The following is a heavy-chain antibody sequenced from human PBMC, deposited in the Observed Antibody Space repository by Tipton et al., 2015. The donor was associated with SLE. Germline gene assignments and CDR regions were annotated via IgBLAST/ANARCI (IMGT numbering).Heavy chain of an antibody. CDR1: GGSIGSRPYY. CDR2: ISYSGST. CDR3: ARHEDWGIDY. Sequence: TLSLTCFVSGGSIGSRPYYWSWIRQPPGKGLEWIGHISYSGSTHYSPSLKSRVTISLDASKNQLSLKLSSVTAADTAVYYCARHEDWGIDYWGQGTLVTVSS. J-gene: IGHJ4*02. V-gene: IGHV4-59*08. D-gene: IGHD7-27*01.